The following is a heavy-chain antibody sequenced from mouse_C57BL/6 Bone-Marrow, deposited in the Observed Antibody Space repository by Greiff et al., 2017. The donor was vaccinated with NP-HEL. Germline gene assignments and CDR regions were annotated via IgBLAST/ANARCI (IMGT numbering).Heavy chain of an antibody. Sequence: DVQLVESGGGLVKPGGSLKLSCAASGFTFSDYGMHWVRQAPEKGLEWVAYISSGSSTIYYADTVKGRFTISRDNAKNTLFLQMTSLRSEDTAMYYCARGRVITTVVATTDWYFDVWGTGTTVTVSS. D-gene: IGHD1-1*01. CDR1: GFTFSDYG. J-gene: IGHJ1*03. CDR2: ISSGSSTI. V-gene: IGHV5-17*01. CDR3: ARGRVITTVVATTDWYFDV.